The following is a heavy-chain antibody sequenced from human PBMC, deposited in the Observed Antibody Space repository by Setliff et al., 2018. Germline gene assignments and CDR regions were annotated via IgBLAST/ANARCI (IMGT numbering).Heavy chain of an antibody. CDR3: ARVDWGYISNWSIDD. Sequence: SETLSLTCTVSGYSISSGYYWGWIRQPPGKGLEWIGNMYHSGSVYYNPSLKSRVTISVDTSKNQFSLKVTSVTAADTAVYYCARVDWGYISNWSIDDRGQGTLVTVSS. CDR2: MYHSGSV. V-gene: IGHV4-38-2*02. D-gene: IGHD6-13*01. J-gene: IGHJ4*02. CDR1: GYSISSGYY.